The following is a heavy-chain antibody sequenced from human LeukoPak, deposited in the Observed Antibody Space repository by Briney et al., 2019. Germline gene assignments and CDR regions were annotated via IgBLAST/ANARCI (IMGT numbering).Heavy chain of an antibody. CDR1: GGSISSSSYY. CDR3: ARRRYYDSTGYLD. V-gene: IGHV4-39*01. D-gene: IGHD3-22*01. J-gene: IGHJ1*01. Sequence: PSETLSLTCSVSGGSISSSSYYWGWIRQPPGKGLEWIGEIYYSGRAYYNSSLKSRLTISVDTSWNQFSLTLSSVTAADTGVYYCARRRYYDSTGYLDWGQGTLVSVST. CDR2: IYYSGRA.